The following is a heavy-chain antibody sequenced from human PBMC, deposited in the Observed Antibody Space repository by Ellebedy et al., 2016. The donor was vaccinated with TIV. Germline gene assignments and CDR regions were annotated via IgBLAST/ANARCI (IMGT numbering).Heavy chain of an antibody. D-gene: IGHD3-22*01. J-gene: IGHJ4*02. CDR2: ISSSSSYI. CDR1: GFTFSSYS. Sequence: GESLKISCAASGFTFSSYSMNWVRQAPGKGLEWVSSISSSSSYIYYADSVKGRFTISRDNAKNSLYLQMNSLRAEDTAVDYCARGAPPAPYYYDSSGYYMWGQGTLVTVSS. V-gene: IGHV3-21*04. CDR3: ARGAPPAPYYYDSSGYYM.